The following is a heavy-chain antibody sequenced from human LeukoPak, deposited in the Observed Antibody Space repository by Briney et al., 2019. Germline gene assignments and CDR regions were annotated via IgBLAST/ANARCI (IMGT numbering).Heavy chain of an antibody. D-gene: IGHD3-16*01. CDR1: GFDFGGRG. CDR3: ARDWGYYYMDV. J-gene: IGHJ6*03. Sequence: GGSLRLSCVVSGFDFGGRGMSWVRQAPGKGLEWVASIAGSGGFTYYADSVKGRFTISRDNSKNTLYLQMNSLRAEDTAVYYCARDWGYYYMDVWGKGTTVTVSS. V-gene: IGHV3-23*01. CDR2: IAGSGGFT.